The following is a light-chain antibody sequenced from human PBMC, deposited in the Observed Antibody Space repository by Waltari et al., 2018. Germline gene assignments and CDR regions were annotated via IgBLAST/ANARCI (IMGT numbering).Light chain of an antibody. CDR2: EVT. CDR1: SSDVGGYNF. CDR3: GSYTTTTTVV. V-gene: IGLV2-14*01. J-gene: IGLJ1*01. Sequence: QSALTQPASVSGSPGQSITISCTGTSSDVGGYNFVPWYQQHPGKAPKLMIYEVTNRPSGISNRISGSKSGNTASLTISGLQAEDEADYYCGSYTTTTTVVFGTGTKVTVL.